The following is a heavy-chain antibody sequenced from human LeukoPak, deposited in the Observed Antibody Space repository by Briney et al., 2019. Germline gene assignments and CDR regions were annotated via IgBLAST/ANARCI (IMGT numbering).Heavy chain of an antibody. Sequence: GGSLRLSCAASGFTFSSYWMHWVRQAPGKGLVWVSRINSVGSSTSYADSVKGRFTISRDNAKNTLYLQMNSLRAEDTAVYYRASRYSSSWYDAFDIWGQGTMVTVSS. CDR2: INSVGSST. V-gene: IGHV3-74*01. J-gene: IGHJ3*02. CDR3: ASRYSSSWYDAFDI. CDR1: GFTFSSYW. D-gene: IGHD6-13*01.